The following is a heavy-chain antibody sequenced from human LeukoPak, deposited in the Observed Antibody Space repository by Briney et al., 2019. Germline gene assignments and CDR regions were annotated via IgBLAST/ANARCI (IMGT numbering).Heavy chain of an antibody. CDR2: IYHSGST. J-gene: IGHJ4*02. D-gene: IGHD3-10*01. CDR3: ARAYTGDYYGSGSYYNVRRKDGSFDY. Sequence: PSETLSLTCTVSGYSISSGYYWGWIRQPPGKGLEWIGSIYHSGSTYYNPSLKSRVTISVDTSKNQFSLKLSSVTAADTAVYYCARAYTGDYYGSGSYYNVRRKDGSFDYWGQRTLVTVSS. V-gene: IGHV4-38-2*02. CDR1: GYSISSGYY.